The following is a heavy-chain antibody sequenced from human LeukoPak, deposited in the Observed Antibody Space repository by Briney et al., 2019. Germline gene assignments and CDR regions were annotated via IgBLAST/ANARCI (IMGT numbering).Heavy chain of an antibody. CDR1: GSTFSSYA. Sequence: GGSLRLSCAASGSTFSSYAMHWVRQAPGKGLEWVAVISYDGSNKYYADSVKGRFTISRDNSKNTLYLQMNSLRAEDTAVYYCAKDQPRYCSGGSCYFFDYWGQGTLVTVSS. J-gene: IGHJ4*02. CDR2: ISYDGSNK. D-gene: IGHD2-15*01. CDR3: AKDQPRYCSGGSCYFFDY. V-gene: IGHV3-30-3*01.